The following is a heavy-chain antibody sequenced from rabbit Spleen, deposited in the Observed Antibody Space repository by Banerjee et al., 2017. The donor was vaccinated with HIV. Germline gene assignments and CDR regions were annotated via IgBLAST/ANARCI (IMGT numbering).Heavy chain of an antibody. D-gene: IGHD5-1*01. Sequence: QQLVESGGGLVKPGASLTLTCKASAFSFSRGYDMCWVRQAPGKGLEWIACIYTGNSKTYYASWAKGRFMLSRTSSTTVTLQMTSLTAADTATYFCARDLVVAIGWNFNLWGPGTLVTVS. CDR1: AFSFSRGYD. CDR3: ARDLVVAIGWNFNL. J-gene: IGHJ4*01. CDR2: IYTGNSKT. V-gene: IGHV1S40*01.